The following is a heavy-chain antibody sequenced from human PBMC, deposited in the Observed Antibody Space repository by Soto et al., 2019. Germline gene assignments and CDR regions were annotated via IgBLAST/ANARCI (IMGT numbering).Heavy chain of an antibody. V-gene: IGHV4-61*01. D-gene: IGHD3-10*01. CDR1: GGSISSPTDY. Sequence: SETLSLTCTVSGGSISSPTDYWSWIRQPPGKGLEWIGYIYYSGSSSYNPSLKSRVTMSADTSKNQISLKLRSVTAADTAIYYCAREEVGVYFWGQGTLVTVSS. J-gene: IGHJ4*02. CDR2: IYYSGSS. CDR3: AREEVGVYF.